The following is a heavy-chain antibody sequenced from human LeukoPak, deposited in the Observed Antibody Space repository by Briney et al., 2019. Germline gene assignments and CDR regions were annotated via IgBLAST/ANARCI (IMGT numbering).Heavy chain of an antibody. J-gene: IGHJ4*02. Sequence: GGSLRLSCVASGFTFSSYWMHWVRQAPGKGLVWVSRINSDGSSTSYADSVKGRFTISRDNAKNTLYLQMNSLRAEDTAVYYCAAGPPAVAVAGTNMGLGYWGQGTLVTVSS. CDR3: AAGPPAVAVAGTNMGLGY. V-gene: IGHV3-74*01. CDR2: INSDGSST. CDR1: GFTFSSYW. D-gene: IGHD6-19*01.